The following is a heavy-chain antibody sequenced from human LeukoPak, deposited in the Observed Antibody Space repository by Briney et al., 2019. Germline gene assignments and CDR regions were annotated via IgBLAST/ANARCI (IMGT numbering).Heavy chain of an antibody. Sequence: GGSLRLSCAASGFTFSNAWMSWVRQAPGKGLEWVSAISGSGGSTYYADSVKGRFTISRDNSKNTLYLQMNSLRAEDTAVYYCAKVRETTVVAFDYWGQGTLVTVSS. CDR3: AKVRETTVVAFDY. CDR2: ISGSGGST. D-gene: IGHD4-23*01. CDR1: GFTFSNAW. J-gene: IGHJ4*02. V-gene: IGHV3-23*01.